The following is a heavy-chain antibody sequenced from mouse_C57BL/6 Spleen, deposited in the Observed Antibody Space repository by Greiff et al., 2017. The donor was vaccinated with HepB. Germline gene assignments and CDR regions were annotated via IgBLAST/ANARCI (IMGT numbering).Heavy chain of an antibody. Sequence: QVQLQQPGAELVKPGASVKLSCKASGYTFTSYWMHWVKQRPGQGLEWIGMIHPNSGSTNYNEKFKSKATLTVDKSSSTAYMQLSSLTSEDSAVYYCAGLYYDYEGFAYWGQGTLVTVSA. CDR2: IHPNSGST. V-gene: IGHV1-64*01. D-gene: IGHD2-4*01. CDR3: AGLYYDYEGFAY. J-gene: IGHJ3*01. CDR1: GYTFTSYW.